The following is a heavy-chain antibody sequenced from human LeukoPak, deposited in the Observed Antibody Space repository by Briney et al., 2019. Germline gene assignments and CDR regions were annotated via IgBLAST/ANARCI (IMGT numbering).Heavy chain of an antibody. CDR2: INPNSGGT. J-gene: IGHJ4*02. CDR1: GYTFTGYY. D-gene: IGHD2-15*01. V-gene: IGHV1-2*06. CDR3: ARDGGGIVDY. Sequence: ASVKVSCKASGYTFTGYYMHWVRQAPGQGLEWVGRINPNSGGTSYAQKFQGRVTMTRDTSISTAYMELSRLRSDDTAVYYCARDGGGIVDYWGQGTLVTVSS.